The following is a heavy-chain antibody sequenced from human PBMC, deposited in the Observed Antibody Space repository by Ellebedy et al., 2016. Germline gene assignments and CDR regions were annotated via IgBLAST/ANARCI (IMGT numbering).Heavy chain of an antibody. CDR3: AGGAGWLIDY. J-gene: IGHJ4*02. Sequence: GGSLRLSXAASGFSFSDYYMNWVRQSPEKGLEWVAIIDQDGGETHYVDSVRGRFTISRDNAKSSLYLQMNSLRAEDTAVYYCAGGAGWLIDYWGQGTLVTVSS. CDR2: IDQDGGET. V-gene: IGHV3-7*04. CDR1: GFSFSDYY. D-gene: IGHD6-19*01.